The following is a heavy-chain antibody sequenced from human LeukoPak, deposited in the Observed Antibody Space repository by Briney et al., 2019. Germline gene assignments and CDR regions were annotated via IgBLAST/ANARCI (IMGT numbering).Heavy chain of an antibody. V-gene: IGHV3-30*18. CDR2: IGYDGSTE. CDR1: GFTFSSYG. Sequence: GGSLRLSCAASGFTFSSYGMHWVRQAPGKGLEWVAVIGYDGSTEYYADSVKGRFTISRDNSKNTLHLQTNRLRAEDTGVYYCAKEYSSGRIDYWGQGTLVTVSS. CDR3: AKEYSSGRIDY. D-gene: IGHD3-22*01. J-gene: IGHJ4*02.